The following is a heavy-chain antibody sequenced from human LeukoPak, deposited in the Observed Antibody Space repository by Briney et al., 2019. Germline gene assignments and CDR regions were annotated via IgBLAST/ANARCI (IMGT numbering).Heavy chain of an antibody. CDR3: ATRIYYYGMDV. J-gene: IGHJ6*02. Sequence: ASVKVSCKVSGYTLTELSMHWVRQAPGKGLEWMGGFDPEGGEIIYAQKFQGRVTMTGDTSTDTAYMELSSLRSEDTAVYYCATRIYYYGMDVWGQGTTVTVSS. CDR1: GYTLTELS. V-gene: IGHV1-24*01. CDR2: FDPEGGEI.